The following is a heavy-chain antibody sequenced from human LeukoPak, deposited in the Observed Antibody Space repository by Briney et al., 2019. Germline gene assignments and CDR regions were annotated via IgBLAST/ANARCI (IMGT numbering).Heavy chain of an antibody. V-gene: IGHV3-7*01. J-gene: IGHJ4*02. Sequence: GGSLRLSCTASGFIFSNYWMTWVRQAPGKGLEWVAQINQDGGKEYYIDSVKARFSISRDNARNSLSPQMNSLRAEDTAVYYCVRDGGVSGYDLLDYWGQGTLVTVSS. D-gene: IGHD5-12*01. CDR3: VRDGGVSGYDLLDY. CDR1: GFIFSNYW. CDR2: INQDGGKE.